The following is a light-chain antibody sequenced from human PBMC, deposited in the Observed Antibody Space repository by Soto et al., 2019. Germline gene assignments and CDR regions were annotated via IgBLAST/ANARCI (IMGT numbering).Light chain of an antibody. V-gene: IGKV3-15*01. CDR1: QSVSSN. CDR3: QHYSSWPLS. CDR2: DAS. J-gene: IGKJ4*01. Sequence: ETVMTQSPATLSVSPGERATLSCRASQSVSSNLAWYQQKPGQAPRLLIFDASTRATGIPARFSASGSGTEFTLTISSLQSEDFAVYYCQHYSSWPLSFGGGTKVDIK.